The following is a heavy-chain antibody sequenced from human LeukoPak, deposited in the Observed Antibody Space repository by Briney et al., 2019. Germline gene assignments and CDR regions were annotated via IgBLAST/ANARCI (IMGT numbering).Heavy chain of an antibody. Sequence: ASVKVSCKASGYTFTSYFMHWVRQAPGQGLEWMGIINPSGGSTSYAQKFQGRVTITRDTSASTAYMELSSLRSEDTAVYYCAREPTVTNYYYYYGMDVWGQGTTVTVSS. CDR1: GYTFTSYF. D-gene: IGHD4-17*01. J-gene: IGHJ6*02. V-gene: IGHV1-46*01. CDR3: AREPTVTNYYYYYGMDV. CDR2: INPSGGST.